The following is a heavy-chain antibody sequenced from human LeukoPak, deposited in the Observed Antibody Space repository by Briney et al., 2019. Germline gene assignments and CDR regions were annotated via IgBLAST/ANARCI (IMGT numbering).Heavy chain of an antibody. V-gene: IGHV3-23*01. J-gene: IGHJ4*02. CDR2: INGSGGRT. D-gene: IGHD3-22*01. CDR1: GFTFSRYA. CDR3: AKSADSSGYYYYFDY. Sequence: GGSLSLSCPASGFTFSRYAISWVRQAAGKGLEWVSGINGSGGRTYYADSVKGRFTISRDNSKNTLYLQMNSLRAEDTAVYYCAKSADSSGYYYYFDYWGQGTLVTVSS.